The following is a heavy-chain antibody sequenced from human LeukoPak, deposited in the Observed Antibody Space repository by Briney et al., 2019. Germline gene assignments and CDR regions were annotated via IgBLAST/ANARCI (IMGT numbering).Heavy chain of an antibody. CDR3: ARFDTPMAFDY. V-gene: IGHV3-7*04. J-gene: IGHJ4*02. CDR2: IKEDGSEK. CDR1: GFTFSSYW. D-gene: IGHD5-18*01. Sequence: GGSLRLSCAASGFTFSSYWMHWVRQAPGKGLEWVGNIKEDGSEKYYVASVKGRFTISRDNAKNSLYLQMNSLRAEDTAAYYCARFDTPMAFDYWGQGTLVTVSS.